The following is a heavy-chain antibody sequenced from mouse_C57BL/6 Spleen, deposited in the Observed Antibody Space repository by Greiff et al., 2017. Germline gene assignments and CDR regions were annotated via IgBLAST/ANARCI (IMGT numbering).Heavy chain of an antibody. CDR3: ARENYGSTLDY. V-gene: IGHV1-59*01. CDR1: GYTFTSYW. D-gene: IGHD1-1*01. J-gene: IGHJ2*01. Sequence: QVQLQQSGAELVRPGTSVKLSCKASGYTFTSYWMHWVKQRPGQGLEWIGVIDPSDSYTNYNQKFKGKATLTVDTSSSTAYMQLSSLTSEDSAVYYCARENYGSTLDYGGKGPTLTVSS. CDR2: IDPSDSYT.